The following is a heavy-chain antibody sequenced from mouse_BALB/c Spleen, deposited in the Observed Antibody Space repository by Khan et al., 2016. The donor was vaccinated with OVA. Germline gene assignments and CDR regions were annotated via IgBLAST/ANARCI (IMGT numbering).Heavy chain of an antibody. V-gene: IGHV5-4*02. CDR2: ISDGGSYT. Sequence: EVELVESGGGLVKPGGSLTLSCAASGFTFSDYYMYWVHQTPEKRLEWVATISDGGSYTYYPDSVKGRLTISRDDAENNLYLQMSSLKAEDTAMYYCVRGYYGDPFAYWGQGTLVTVSA. D-gene: IGHD2-13*01. J-gene: IGHJ3*01. CDR1: GFTFSDYY. CDR3: VRGYYGDPFAY.